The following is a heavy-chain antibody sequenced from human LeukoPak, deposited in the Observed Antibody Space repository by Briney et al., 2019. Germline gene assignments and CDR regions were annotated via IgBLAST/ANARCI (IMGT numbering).Heavy chain of an antibody. Sequence: PSETLSLTCTLSGGSISSYYWSWIRQPPGKGLEWIGYIYYSGSTNYNPSLKSRVTISVDTSKNQFSLKLSSVTAADTAVYYCARVTYYDFWSASGENSGFDPWGQGTLVTVSS. J-gene: IGHJ5*02. CDR2: IYYSGST. D-gene: IGHD3-3*01. CDR3: ARVTYYDFWSASGENSGFDP. CDR1: GGSISSYY. V-gene: IGHV4-59*01.